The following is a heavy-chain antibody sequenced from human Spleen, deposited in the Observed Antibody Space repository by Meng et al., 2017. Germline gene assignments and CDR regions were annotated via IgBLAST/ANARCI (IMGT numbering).Heavy chain of an antibody. CDR1: GYTFTSYG. CDR2: INPNSGGT. Sequence: ASVKVSCKPSGYTFTSYGVSWVRQAPGQGLEWIGRINPNSGGTNYAQEFQGRVTMTRDTSTAYMELSRLGSDDTAMYYCARGYESSANWFDPWGQGTLVTVSS. J-gene: IGHJ5*02. V-gene: IGHV1-2*06. D-gene: IGHD3-22*01. CDR3: ARGYESSANWFDP.